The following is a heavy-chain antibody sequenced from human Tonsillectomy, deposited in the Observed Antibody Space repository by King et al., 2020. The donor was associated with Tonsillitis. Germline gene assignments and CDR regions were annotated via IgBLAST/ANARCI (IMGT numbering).Heavy chain of an antibody. J-gene: IGHJ4*02. CDR1: GGSISSYY. V-gene: IGHV4-59*01. Sequence: QLQESGPGLVKPSETLSLTCTVSGGSISSYYWSWIRQPPGKGLEWIGYIYYSGSTNYNPSLKSRVTISVDTSKNQFSLKLSSVTAADTAVYYCARGPLSLGSSFDYWGQGTLVTVSS. D-gene: IGHD1-26*01. CDR2: IYYSGST. CDR3: ARGPLSLGSSFDY.